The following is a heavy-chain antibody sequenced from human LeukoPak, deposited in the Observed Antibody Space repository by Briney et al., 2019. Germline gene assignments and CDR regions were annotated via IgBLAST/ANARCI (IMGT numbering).Heavy chain of an antibody. Sequence: PGRSLRLSCAASGFTFDDYAMHWVRQAPGKGLEWVSGISWNSGSIGYADSVKGRFTISRDNAKNSLYLQMNSLRAEDTALYYCAKDIDPSYCSSTSCYSLPGVWGQGTTVTVSS. V-gene: IGHV3-9*01. J-gene: IGHJ6*02. D-gene: IGHD2-2*01. CDR2: ISWNSGSI. CDR3: AKDIDPSYCSSTSCYSLPGV. CDR1: GFTFDDYA.